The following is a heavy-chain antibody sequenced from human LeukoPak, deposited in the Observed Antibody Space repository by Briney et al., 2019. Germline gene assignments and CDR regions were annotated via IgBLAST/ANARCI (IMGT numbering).Heavy chain of an antibody. J-gene: IGHJ4*02. CDR3: AGAARHGRFDY. V-gene: IGHV1-69*05. Sequence: ASVKVSCKASGGTFSSYAISWVRQAAGQGLEWMGGIIPIFDTANYAQKFQGRVTITTDESTSTAYMEPSSLRSEDTAVYYCAGAARHGRFDYWGQGTLVTVSS. CDR2: IIPIFDTA. D-gene: IGHD6-6*01. CDR1: GGTFSSYA.